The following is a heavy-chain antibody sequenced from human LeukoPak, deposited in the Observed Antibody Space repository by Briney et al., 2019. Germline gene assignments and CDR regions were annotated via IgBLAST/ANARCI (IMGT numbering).Heavy chain of an antibody. V-gene: IGHV1-69*04. CDR2: IIPILGIA. D-gene: IGHD4-17*01. CDR1: GGTFSSYA. Sequence: SVKVSCKASGGTFSSYAISLVRQAPGQGLEWMGRIIPILGIANYAQKFQGRVTITADKFTSTAYMELSSLRSEDTAVYYCARGYGDYGTFDYWGQGTLVTVSS. J-gene: IGHJ4*02. CDR3: ARGYGDYGTFDY.